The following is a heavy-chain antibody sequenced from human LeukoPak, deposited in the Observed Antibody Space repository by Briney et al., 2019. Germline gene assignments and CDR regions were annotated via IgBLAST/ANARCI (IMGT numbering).Heavy chain of an antibody. Sequence: SETLSLTCTVSGYSISSTYYWGWIRQPPGKGLEWVGRVFHSGNTYYNPSLKSRLTVSADTSKNQFSLTLTSVTAADTAVYYCARDRSVGVLPAPPFDFWGQGTLVTVSS. D-gene: IGHD6-6*01. CDR1: GYSISSTYY. V-gene: IGHV4-38-2*02. CDR2: VFHSGNT. J-gene: IGHJ4*02. CDR3: ARDRSVGVLPAPPFDF.